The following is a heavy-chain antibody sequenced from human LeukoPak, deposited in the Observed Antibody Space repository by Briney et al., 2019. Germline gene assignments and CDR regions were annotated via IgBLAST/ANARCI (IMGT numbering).Heavy chain of an antibody. J-gene: IGHJ4*02. CDR1: GGSFSGYY. Sequence: SETLSLTCAVYGGSFSGYYWSWIRQPPGKGLEWIGEINHSGSTNYNPSLKSRATISVDTSKNQFSLKLSSVTAADTAVYYCARRYYDFWSGPLDYWGQGTLVTVSS. V-gene: IGHV4-34*01. CDR3: ARRYYDFWSGPLDY. CDR2: INHSGST. D-gene: IGHD3-3*01.